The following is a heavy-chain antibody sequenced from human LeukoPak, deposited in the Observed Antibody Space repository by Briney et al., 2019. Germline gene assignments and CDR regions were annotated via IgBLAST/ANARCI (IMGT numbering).Heavy chain of an antibody. CDR2: ISSSGSTT. CDR1: GFTFTDYY. D-gene: IGHD6-13*01. J-gene: IGHJ4*02. V-gene: IGHV3-11*01. CDR3: ARVFTIAAAGTVDY. Sequence: GGSLRLSCAASGFTFTDYYMSWIRQAPGKGLEWVSYISSSGSTTHYADCVKGRFTIPRDNAKNSLYLQMNSLRAEDTAVYYCARVFTIAAAGTVDYWGQGTLLTVSS.